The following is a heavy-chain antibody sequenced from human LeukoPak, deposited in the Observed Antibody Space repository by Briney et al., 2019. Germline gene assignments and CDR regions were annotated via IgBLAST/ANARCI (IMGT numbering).Heavy chain of an antibody. CDR1: GFTFSSYG. D-gene: IGHD2-2*01. CDR2: IRYDGSNK. Sequence: GGSLRLSCAASGFTFSSYGMHWVRQAPGKGLEWVAFIRYDGSNKYYADSVKGRFTISRDNSKNTLYLQMNSLRAEDTAVYYCAKVTVVVPHNWFGPWGQGTLVTVSS. V-gene: IGHV3-30*02. CDR3: AKVTVVVPHNWFGP. J-gene: IGHJ5*02.